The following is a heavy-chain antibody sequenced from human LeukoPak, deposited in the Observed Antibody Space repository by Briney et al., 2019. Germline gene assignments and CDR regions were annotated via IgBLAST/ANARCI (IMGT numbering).Heavy chain of an antibody. CDR3: ARLELWVDY. CDR2: IYQSGST. D-gene: IGHD5-18*01. CDR1: GGSISSSSYY. Sequence: SETLSLTCTVSGGSISSSSYYWGWIRQPPGKGLEWTGSIYQSGSTYYNPSLKSRVTISVDTSKNQFSLKLSSVTAADTAVYYCARLELWVDYWGQGTLVTVSP. J-gene: IGHJ4*02. V-gene: IGHV4-39*01.